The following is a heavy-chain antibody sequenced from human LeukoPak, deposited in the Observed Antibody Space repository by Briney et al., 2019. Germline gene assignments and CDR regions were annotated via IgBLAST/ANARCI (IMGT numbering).Heavy chain of an antibody. V-gene: IGHV3-30*04. J-gene: IGHJ4*02. Sequence: GGSLTLSCAASGVTFSSYAMHWVRQAPGEGLEGGVVILYDGSNKYYADSVKGRFTISRDNSKNTLYLQMNSLRAEDTAVYYCARDPTSSSSWPYYFDYWGQGTLVTVSS. CDR3: ARDPTSSSSWPYYFDY. D-gene: IGHD6-13*01. CDR2: ILYDGSNK. CDR1: GVTFSSYA.